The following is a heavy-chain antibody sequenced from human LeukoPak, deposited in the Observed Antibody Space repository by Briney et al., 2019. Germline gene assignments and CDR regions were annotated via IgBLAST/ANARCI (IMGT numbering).Heavy chain of an antibody. CDR3: ARWPGTFDY. Sequence: GGSLRLSCAPSGFTFSDYWMSWVRQAPGKGLEWVANINKDGSEKFYVDSVKGRFTISRDNAKNSLYLQMNSLRAEDTAVYYCARWPGTFDYWGQGTLVTVSS. CDR1: GFTFSDYW. D-gene: IGHD1-1*01. J-gene: IGHJ4*02. CDR2: INKDGSEK. V-gene: IGHV3-7*01.